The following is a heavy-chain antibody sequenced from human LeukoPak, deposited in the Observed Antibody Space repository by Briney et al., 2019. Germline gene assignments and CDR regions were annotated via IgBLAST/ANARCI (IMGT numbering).Heavy chain of an antibody. CDR3: ARDLTTVTWGDY. V-gene: IGHV3-30-3*01. Sequence: HPGGSLRPSCAASGFTFSSYAMHWVRQAPGKGLEWVAVISYDGSNKYYADSVKGRFTISRDNSKNTLYLQMNSLRAEDTAVYYCARDLTTVTWGDYWGQGTLVTVSS. D-gene: IGHD4-17*01. CDR2: ISYDGSNK. J-gene: IGHJ4*02. CDR1: GFTFSSYA.